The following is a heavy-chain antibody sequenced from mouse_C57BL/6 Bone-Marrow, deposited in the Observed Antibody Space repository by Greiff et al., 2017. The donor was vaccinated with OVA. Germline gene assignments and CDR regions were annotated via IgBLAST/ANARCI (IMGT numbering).Heavy chain of an antibody. D-gene: IGHD1-1*01. CDR2: IDPSDSYT. CDR3: TRGRIY. V-gene: IGHV1-59*01. J-gene: IGHJ2*01. CDR1: GYTFTSYW. Sequence: QVQLQQPGAELVRPGTSVKLSCKASGYTFTSYWMHWVKQRPGQGLEWIGVIDPSDSYTNYNQKFKGKATLTADKSSSTAYMELRSLTSEDSAVYYCTRGRIYWGQGTTLTVSS.